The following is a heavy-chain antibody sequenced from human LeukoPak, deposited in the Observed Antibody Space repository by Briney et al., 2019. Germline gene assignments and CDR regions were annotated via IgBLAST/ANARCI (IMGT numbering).Heavy chain of an antibody. CDR2: ISVSGLST. CDR3: AKNHDSNSYHTDDAFDL. J-gene: IGHJ3*01. Sequence: GGSLRLSCAASGFTFSAYAMHWVRQAPGKGLEWVSVISVSGLSTYYADSVKGRFTISRDNSRNTLYLHMNSLRAEDAAVYYCAKNHDSNSYHTDDAFDLWGQGTLVTVSS. D-gene: IGHD1-14*01. CDR1: GFTFSAYA. V-gene: IGHV3-23*01.